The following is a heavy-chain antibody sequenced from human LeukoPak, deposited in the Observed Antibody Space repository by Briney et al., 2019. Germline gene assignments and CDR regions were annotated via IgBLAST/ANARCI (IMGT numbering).Heavy chain of an antibody. CDR3: AKVYTGTAES. D-gene: IGHD1-1*01. CDR2: ISGSGGSS. V-gene: IGHV3-23*01. CDR1: GLTFSSYA. J-gene: IGHJ5*02. Sequence: GGSLRLSCAASGLTFSSYAMSWVRQAPGKGLEWVSGISGSGGSSYYADSVKGRFTFSRDNSKSTLHLQMSSVRAEDTAVYYCAKVYTGTAESCGQGTLVTVSS.